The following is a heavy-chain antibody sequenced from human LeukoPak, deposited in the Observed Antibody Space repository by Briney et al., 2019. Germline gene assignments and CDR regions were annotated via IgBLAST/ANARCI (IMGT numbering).Heavy chain of an antibody. CDR2: INQDGSVK. J-gene: IGHJ4*02. CDR1: GFTFTNAW. D-gene: IGHD5-18*01. Sequence: GGSLRLSCAASGFTFTNAWMNWVRQAPWKGLEWVANINQDGSVKKYEDSVKGRFTISRDNADNSLFLQMNSLRAEDTAVYYCARTYSYGYDYWGQGSLVTVSS. V-gene: IGHV3-7*01. CDR3: ARTYSYGYDY.